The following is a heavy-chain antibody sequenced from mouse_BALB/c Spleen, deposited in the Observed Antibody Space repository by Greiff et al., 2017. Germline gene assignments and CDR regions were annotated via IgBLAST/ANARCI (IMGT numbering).Heavy chain of an antibody. CDR2: IYPGNSDT. J-gene: IGHJ1*01. CDR3: TSPYYGSSDWYFDV. Sequence: EVMLVESGTVLARPGASVKMSCKASGYTFTSYWMHWVKQRPGQGLEWIGAIYPGNSDTSYNQKFKGKAKLTAVTSTSTAYMELSSLTNEDSAVYYCTSPYYGSSDWYFDVWGAGTTVTVSS. CDR1: GYTFTSYW. D-gene: IGHD1-1*01. V-gene: IGHV1-5*01.